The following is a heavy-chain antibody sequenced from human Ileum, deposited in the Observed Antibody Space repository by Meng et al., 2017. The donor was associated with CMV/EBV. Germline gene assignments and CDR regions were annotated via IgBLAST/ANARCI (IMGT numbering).Heavy chain of an antibody. CDR2: INGGNGDT. CDR3: ARGANGNYLYYFDY. Sequence: QVQLVQSGAEVKKPGASVKVSCKAAENIFSKIGIHWVRQAPGQRLEWMGSINGGNGDTKYLQKFQGRVTITRDTFASTAYMELSSLRSEDTAVYYCARGANGNYLYYFDYWGQGTLVTVSS. J-gene: IGHJ4*02. V-gene: IGHV1-3*01. D-gene: IGHD3-10*01. CDR1: ENIFSKIG.